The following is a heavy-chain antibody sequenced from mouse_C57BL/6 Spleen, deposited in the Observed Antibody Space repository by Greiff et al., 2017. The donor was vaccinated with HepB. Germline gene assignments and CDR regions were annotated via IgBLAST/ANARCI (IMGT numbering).Heavy chain of an antibody. J-gene: IGHJ3*01. CDR3: ARSYDGYYVAY. V-gene: IGHV5-17*01. CDR1: GFTFSDYG. D-gene: IGHD2-3*01. CDR2: ISSGSSTI. Sequence: EVQVVESGGGLVKPGGSLKLSCAASGFTFSDYGMHWVRQAPEKGLEWVAYISSGSSTIYYEETVKGRLTISRYNAKNTLFLQMTSLRSEDTAMYYCARSYDGYYVAYWGQGTLVTVSA.